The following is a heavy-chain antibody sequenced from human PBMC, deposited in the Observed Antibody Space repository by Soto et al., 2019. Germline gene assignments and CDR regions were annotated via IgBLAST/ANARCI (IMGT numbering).Heavy chain of an antibody. Sequence: GGSLRLSCAASGFTFSSYDMHWVRQATGKGLEWVSAIGTAGDTYYPGSVKGRFTISRENAKNSLYLQMNSLRAEDTAVYYCASLYYDFWSGYYNGAGGMDVWGQGTTVTVSS. CDR2: IGTAGDT. CDR3: ASLYYDFWSGYYNGAGGMDV. D-gene: IGHD3-3*01. CDR1: GFTFSSYD. V-gene: IGHV3-13*01. J-gene: IGHJ6*02.